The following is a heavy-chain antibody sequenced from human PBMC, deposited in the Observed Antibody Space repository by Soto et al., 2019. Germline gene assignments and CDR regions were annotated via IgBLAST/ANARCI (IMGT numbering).Heavy chain of an antibody. CDR1: GGSISNYY. V-gene: IGHV4-39*01. CDR2: IYYSGST. J-gene: IGHJ4*02. Sequence: PSETLSLTCTVSGGSISNYYWTWIRQPPGKGLEWIGSIYYSGSTYYNPSLESRVTISVDTSKNEFSLKMSSVSATDTAVYYCARGGDAYKNGHWGQGTLVTVS. D-gene: IGHD2-21*01. CDR3: ARGGDAYKNGH.